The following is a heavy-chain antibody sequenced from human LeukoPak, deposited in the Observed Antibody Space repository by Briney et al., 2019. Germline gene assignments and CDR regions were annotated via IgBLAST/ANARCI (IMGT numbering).Heavy chain of an antibody. CDR1: GFIFSGYS. J-gene: IGHJ4*02. D-gene: IGHD2-2*01. V-gene: IGHV3-21*01. CDR2: ISSSSTYI. Sequence: GGSLRLSCVASGFIFSGYSMNWVRQAPGKGLEWVSSISSSSTYIYYADSLKGRFTISRDNAKNSLYLHMNSLRAEDTAVYYCARETFCTSTRCPIGDHFDYWGQGTLVTVSS. CDR3: ARETFCTSTRCPIGDHFDY.